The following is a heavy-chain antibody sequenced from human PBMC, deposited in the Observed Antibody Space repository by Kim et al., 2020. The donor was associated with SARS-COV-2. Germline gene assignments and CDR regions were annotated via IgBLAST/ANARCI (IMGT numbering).Heavy chain of an antibody. CDR2: FDPEDGET. CDR3: ATEVGGSEGLGL. Sequence: ASVKVSCKGSGYTLTEFSMHWVRQAPGKGLEWVGGFDPEDGETIHAQKFQGRVTMTEDTSTDTAYMELSSLRSEDTAVYYCATEVGGSEGLGLWGQGTLVTVSS. J-gene: IGHJ5*02. D-gene: IGHD1-26*01. V-gene: IGHV1-24*01. CDR1: GYTLTEFS.